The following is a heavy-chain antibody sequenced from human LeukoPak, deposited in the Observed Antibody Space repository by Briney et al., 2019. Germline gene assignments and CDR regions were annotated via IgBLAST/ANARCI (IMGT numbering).Heavy chain of an antibody. CDR1: GASFRSTSYF. Sequence: PSETLSLTCTVSGASFRSTSYFWGWIRQPPGRGLEYLGNIYYSGNTYNNPSLKSRVTLSADTSKNQYSLKVTSVTAADTAVYYCARFPRSLGYFDYWGQGILVTVSP. J-gene: IGHJ4*02. D-gene: IGHD2-15*01. V-gene: IGHV4-39*01. CDR2: IYYSGNT. CDR3: ARFPRSLGYFDY.